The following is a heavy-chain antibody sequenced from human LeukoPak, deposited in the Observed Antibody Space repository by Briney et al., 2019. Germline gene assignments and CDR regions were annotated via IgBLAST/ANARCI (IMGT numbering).Heavy chain of an antibody. CDR2: IYSGGST. CDR3: AKGHGSGTYWVFND. D-gene: IGHD3-10*01. V-gene: IGHV3-53*01. J-gene: IGHJ4*02. CDR1: GFTVSSNY. Sequence: GGSLRLSCAASGFTVSSNYMSWVRQAPGKGLEWVSIIYSGGSTFYADSVKGRFTISRDNSKNTLYLQMNSLRAEDTAVYYCAKGHGSGTYWVFNDWGQGTLVTVSS.